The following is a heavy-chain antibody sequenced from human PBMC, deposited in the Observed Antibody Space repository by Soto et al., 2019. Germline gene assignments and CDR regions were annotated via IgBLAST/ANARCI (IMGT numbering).Heavy chain of an antibody. D-gene: IGHD6-19*01. Sequence: QVQLVQSGAEVKKPGASVKVSCKASGYTFTGYYMHWVRQAPGQGLEWMGWINPNSGGTNYAQKFQGRVTMTRDTSISTADMELSRLRSDDTAVYYCAREGYSSGWYGGNWFDPWGQGTLVTVSS. V-gene: IGHV1-2*02. J-gene: IGHJ5*02. CDR2: INPNSGGT. CDR3: AREGYSSGWYGGNWFDP. CDR1: GYTFTGYY.